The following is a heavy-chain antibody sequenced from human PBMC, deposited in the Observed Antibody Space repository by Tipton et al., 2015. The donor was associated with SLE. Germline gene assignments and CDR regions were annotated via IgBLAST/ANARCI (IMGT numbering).Heavy chain of an antibody. Sequence: GSLRLSCAASGFTFSSYSMNWVRQAPGKGLEWVSYISSSSSTIFYADSVKGRFTVSRDNAKNSLYLQMNSLRVEDTAVYYCATTRNWNYEYFQHWGQGTLATVSS. V-gene: IGHV3-48*01. J-gene: IGHJ1*01. CDR2: ISSSSSTI. CDR1: GFTFSSYS. CDR3: ATTRNWNYEYFQH. D-gene: IGHD1-7*01.